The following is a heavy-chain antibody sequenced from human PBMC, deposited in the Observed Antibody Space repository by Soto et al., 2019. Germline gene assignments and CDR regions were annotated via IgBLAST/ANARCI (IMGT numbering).Heavy chain of an antibody. CDR2: IYYSGST. CDR3: ARSPKGYYYDSSGNNWFDP. D-gene: IGHD3-22*01. V-gene: IGHV4-31*03. J-gene: IGHJ5*02. CDR1: GGSISSGGYY. Sequence: SETLSLTCTFSGGSISSGGYYWSWIRQHPGKGLEWIGYIYYSGSTYYNPSLKSRVTISVDTSKNQFSLKLSSVTAADTAVYYCARSPKGYYYDSSGNNWFDPWGQGTLVTVSS.